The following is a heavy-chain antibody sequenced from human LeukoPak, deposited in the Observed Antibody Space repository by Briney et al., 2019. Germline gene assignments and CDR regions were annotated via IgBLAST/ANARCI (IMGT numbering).Heavy chain of an antibody. V-gene: IGHV3-23*01. J-gene: IGHJ4*02. CDR1: GFTMSHYG. Sequence: GGSLRLSCAASGFTMSHYGVSWVRQAPGKGLEWISGIRSAVETTHYADSVKGRFIISRDNSKNALSLQLNSLRPEDTALYYCAKHFCTGLDCSLFDSWGRGLWSPSPQ. D-gene: IGHD3/OR15-3a*01. CDR2: IRSAVETT. CDR3: AKHFCTGLDCSLFDS.